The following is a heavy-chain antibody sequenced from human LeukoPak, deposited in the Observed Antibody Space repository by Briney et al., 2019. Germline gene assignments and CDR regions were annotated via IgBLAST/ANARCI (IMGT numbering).Heavy chain of an antibody. Sequence: GGSLRLSCAASGFTFSSYAMSWVRQAPGKGLEWVSAISGSGGSTYYADSVKGRFTISRDNSKNTLYLQLNSLRAEDTAMYYCAKDRTVTKRDPRHYFDYWGQGSLVTVSS. CDR2: ISGSGGST. CDR1: GFTFSSYA. J-gene: IGHJ4*02. V-gene: IGHV3-23*01. CDR3: AKDRTVTKRDPRHYFDY. D-gene: IGHD4-11*01.